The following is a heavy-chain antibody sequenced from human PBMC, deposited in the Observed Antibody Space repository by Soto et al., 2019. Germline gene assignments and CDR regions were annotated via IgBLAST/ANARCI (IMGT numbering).Heavy chain of an antibody. D-gene: IGHD2-2*01. CDR3: ARDGGEEAMSLRRHYYYGMAV. CDR2: INPVFGTA. Sequence: QLQVVQSGAEVKKPGSSVKVSCTASGGTFSTYAISWVRQAPGQGLEWMGGINPVFGTASYAQKFQGRVTITADRSMSTAYMELNNLRSEDTAFYYCARDGGEEAMSLRRHYYYGMAVWGQGTAVTVSS. V-gene: IGHV1-69*06. J-gene: IGHJ6*02. CDR1: GGTFSTYA.